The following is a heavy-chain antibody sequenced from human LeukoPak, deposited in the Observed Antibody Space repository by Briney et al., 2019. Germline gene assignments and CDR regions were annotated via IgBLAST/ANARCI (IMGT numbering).Heavy chain of an antibody. CDR2: IIPIFGTA. V-gene: IGHV1-69*13. D-gene: IGHD3-10*01. CDR3: ARVQGFGGLFY. Sequence: SVKVSCKASGYTFTTYGISWVRQAPGQGLEWMGGIIPIFGTANYAQKFQGRVTITADESTSTAYMELSSLRSEGTAVYYCARVQGFGGLFYWGQGTLVTVSS. CDR1: GYTFTTYG. J-gene: IGHJ4*02.